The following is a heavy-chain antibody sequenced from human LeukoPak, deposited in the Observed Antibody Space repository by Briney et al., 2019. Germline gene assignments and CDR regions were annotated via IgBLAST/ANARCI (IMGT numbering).Heavy chain of an antibody. CDR3: ARTSRYYGMDV. J-gene: IGHJ6*02. Sequence: SGPTLLHPTPPLTLTFTFSGFSLSTSGMRVSWIRQPPGKALEWLARIDWDDDKYYSTSLKTRLTISKDTSKNQVVLTMTNMDPVDTATYYCARTSRYYGMDVWGQGTTVTVSS. CDR1: GFSLSTSGMR. V-gene: IGHV2-70*04. CDR2: IDWDDDK.